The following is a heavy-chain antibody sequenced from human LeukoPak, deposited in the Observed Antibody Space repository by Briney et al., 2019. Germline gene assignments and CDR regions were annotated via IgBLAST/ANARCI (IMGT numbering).Heavy chain of an antibody. J-gene: IGHJ3*02. V-gene: IGHV4-39*07. CDR1: GGSISSSSYY. CDR2: IYYSGST. Sequence: SETLSLTCTVSGGSISSSSYYWGWIRQPPGKGLEWIGSIYYSGSTYYNPSLKSRVTISVDTSKNQFSLKLSSVTAADTAVYYCARDPDGSGSYPHHAFDIWGQGTMVTVSS. D-gene: IGHD3-10*01. CDR3: ARDPDGSGSYPHHAFDI.